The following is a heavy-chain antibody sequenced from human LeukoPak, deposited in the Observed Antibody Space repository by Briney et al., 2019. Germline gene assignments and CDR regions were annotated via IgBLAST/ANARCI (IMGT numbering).Heavy chain of an antibody. Sequence: SETLSLTCTVSGGSISSGSYYWNWIRLPAGKGLEWIGRIYTSGSTHYNPSLKTRVTVSLDTSKNQFSLELSSVTATDTAEYYCVRSRLSSNTGKRGYFDYWGQGTLVTVSS. J-gene: IGHJ4*02. CDR3: VRSRLSSNTGKRGYFDY. CDR2: IYTSGST. D-gene: IGHD2/OR15-2a*01. CDR1: GGSISSGSYY. V-gene: IGHV4-61*02.